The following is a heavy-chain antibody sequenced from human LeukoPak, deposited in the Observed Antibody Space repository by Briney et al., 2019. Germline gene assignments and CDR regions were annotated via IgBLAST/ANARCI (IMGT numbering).Heavy chain of an antibody. J-gene: IGHJ4*02. CDR3: ATGLLWFGELNFDY. D-gene: IGHD3-10*01. CDR2: MNPNSGNT. Sequence: GASVKVSCKASGYTFTSYDINWVRQATGQGLEWMGWMNPNSGNTGYAQRFQGRVTITRNTSISTAYMELSSLRSEDTAAYYCATGLLWFGELNFDYWGQGTLVTVSS. V-gene: IGHV1-8*03. CDR1: GYTFTSYD.